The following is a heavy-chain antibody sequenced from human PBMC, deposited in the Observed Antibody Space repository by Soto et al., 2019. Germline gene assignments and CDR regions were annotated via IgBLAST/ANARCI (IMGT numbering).Heavy chain of an antibody. CDR2: IIPIFGTA. CDR1: GGTFSSYA. CDR3: ARCGYSYGATVTTYFDY. V-gene: IGHV1-69*13. D-gene: IGHD4-17*01. Sequence: ASVKVSCKASGGTFSSYAISWVRQAPGQGLEWMGGIIPIFGTANYAQKFQGRVTITADESTSTAYMELSSLRSEDTAVYYCARCGYSYGATVTTYFDYWGQGTLVTVSS. J-gene: IGHJ4*02.